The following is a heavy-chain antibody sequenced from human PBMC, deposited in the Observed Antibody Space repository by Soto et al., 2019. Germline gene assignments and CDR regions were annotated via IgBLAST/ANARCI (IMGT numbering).Heavy chain of an antibody. CDR1: GFTFSNYD. J-gene: IGHJ4*02. V-gene: IGHV3-30*18. D-gene: IGHD4-17*01. CDR2: ISSDGNNE. Sequence: GGSLRLSCAVSGFTFSNYDMHWVRQAPGKGLEWVAVISSDGNNEYYAESVTGRFTISRDNSKNMLFLQMNSLRPDDTAVHYCTNSYGDYSHYFDYWGQGTLVTVSS. CDR3: TNSYGDYSHYFDY.